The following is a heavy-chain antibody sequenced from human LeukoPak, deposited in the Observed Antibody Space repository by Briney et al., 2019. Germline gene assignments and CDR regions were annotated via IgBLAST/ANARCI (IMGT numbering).Heavy chain of an antibody. J-gene: IGHJ3*02. CDR1: GITFSNSA. D-gene: IGHD5-24*01. Sequence: GGSLRLSCVPSGITFSNSALSWVRQAPGKGLEWVSTITRSGDQTHYADSVRGLFTISRDIFKNTLYLQMNSLRAEDTAVYHCVKSAGKDGYRDVFDIWGQGTVVTVSS. V-gene: IGHV3-23*01. CDR2: ITRSGDQT. CDR3: VKSAGKDGYRDVFDI.